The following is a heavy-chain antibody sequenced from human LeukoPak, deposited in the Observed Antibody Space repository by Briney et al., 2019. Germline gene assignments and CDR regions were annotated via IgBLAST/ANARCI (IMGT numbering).Heavy chain of an antibody. CDR2: IWYDGSNK. CDR3: ARDHRKTKFGDYDDY. V-gene: IGHV3-33*01. D-gene: IGHD1-14*01. CDR1: GFTFSSYG. J-gene: IGHJ4*02. Sequence: AGGSLRLSCAASGFTFSSYGMHWVRQAPGKGLEWVAVIWYDGSNKYYADSVKGRFTISRDNSKNTLYLQMNSLRAEDTAVYYCARDHRKTKFGDYDDYWGQGTLVTVSS.